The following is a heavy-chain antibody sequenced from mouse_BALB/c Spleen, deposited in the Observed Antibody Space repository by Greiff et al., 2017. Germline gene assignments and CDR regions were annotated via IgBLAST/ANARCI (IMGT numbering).Heavy chain of an antibody. Sequence: VQLQQSGAELVRPGALVKLSCKASGFNIKDTYMHWVKQRPEQGLEWIGRIDPANGNTKYDPKFQGKATITADTSSNTAYLQLSSLTSEDTAVYYCVRYYYGSSYYAMDYWGQGTSVTVSS. CDR1: GFNIKDTY. CDR3: VRYYYGSSYYAMDY. D-gene: IGHD1-1*01. V-gene: IGHV14-3*02. J-gene: IGHJ4*01. CDR2: IDPANGNT.